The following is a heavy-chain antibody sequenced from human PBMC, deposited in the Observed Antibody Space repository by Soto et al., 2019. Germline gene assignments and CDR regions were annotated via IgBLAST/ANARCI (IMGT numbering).Heavy chain of an antibody. D-gene: IGHD5-18*01. Sequence: SVKVSCKASGGTFSSYAISWVRQAPGQGLEWMGGIIPIFGTANYAQKFQGRVTITADKSTSTAYMELSSLRSEDTAVYYCARARGYRYGYFDYWGQGTLVTVYS. V-gene: IGHV1-69*06. CDR3: ARARGYRYGYFDY. CDR1: GGTFSSYA. CDR2: IIPIFGTA. J-gene: IGHJ4*02.